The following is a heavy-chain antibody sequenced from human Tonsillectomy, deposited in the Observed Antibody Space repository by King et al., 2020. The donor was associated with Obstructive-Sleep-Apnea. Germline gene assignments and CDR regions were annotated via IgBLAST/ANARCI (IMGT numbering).Heavy chain of an antibody. J-gene: IGHJ4*02. Sequence: VQLVESGGGFVQPGRSLRLSCATSGFTFGDYAMHWVRQAPGKGLEWVSCISWNSGSLDYADSVKGRFTISRDNAKNSLYLQMNSLRAEDTALYYCAKGGYSSNWYWGQGTLVTVSS. D-gene: IGHD6-13*01. V-gene: IGHV3-9*01. CDR3: AKGGYSSNWY. CDR2: ISWNSGSL. CDR1: GFTFGDYA.